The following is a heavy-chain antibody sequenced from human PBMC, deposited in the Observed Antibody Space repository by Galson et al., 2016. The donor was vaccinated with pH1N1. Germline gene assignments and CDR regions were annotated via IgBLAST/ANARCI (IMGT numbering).Heavy chain of an antibody. Sequence: SLRLSCAASGFTFSGSAMHWVRQASGKGLEWVGRIRSKADSYATAYAASMKGRFTISRDDSKNTTFLQMNSLNNEDTAVYYCTRSRGYGFDYWGQGTLVTVSS. CDR2: IRSKADSYAT. J-gene: IGHJ4*02. V-gene: IGHV3-73*01. D-gene: IGHD5-12*01. CDR3: TRSRGYGFDY. CDR1: GFTFSGSA.